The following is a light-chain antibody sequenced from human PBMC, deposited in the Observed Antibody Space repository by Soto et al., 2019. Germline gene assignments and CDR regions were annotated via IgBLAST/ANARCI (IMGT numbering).Light chain of an antibody. CDR1: SSNIGSEY. CDR3: AARDDSLSGHWV. V-gene: IGLV1-47*01. Sequence: QSVLTQPPSASGTPGQRVTFSCSGSSSNIGSEYVVWYQHLPGTAPKLLIYRNNQRPSGVPDRFAGSKSGTSASLAISGLRSEDEADYYCAARDDSLSGHWVFGGGTKLTVL. CDR2: RNN. J-gene: IGLJ3*02.